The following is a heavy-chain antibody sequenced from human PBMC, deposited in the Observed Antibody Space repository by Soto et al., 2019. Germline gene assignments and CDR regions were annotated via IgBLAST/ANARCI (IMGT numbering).Heavy chain of an antibody. CDR2: IKRKTDGGTT. D-gene: IGHD2-15*01. Sequence: EVQLVESGGGLVKPGGSLRLSCAASGFTFSNAWMSWVRQAPGKGLEWVGRIKRKTDGGTTDYAAPVKGRFTISRDDSKNTLYLQMNSLKTEYTAVYYCTTEQGYCSGGTCFYHYYGMDVWGHGTTVTVSS. J-gene: IGHJ6*02. CDR1: GFTFSNAW. CDR3: TTEQGYCSGGTCFYHYYGMDV. V-gene: IGHV3-15*01.